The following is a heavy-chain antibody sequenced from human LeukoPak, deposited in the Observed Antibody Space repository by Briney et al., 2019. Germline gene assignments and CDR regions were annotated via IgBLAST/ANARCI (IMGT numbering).Heavy chain of an antibody. V-gene: IGHV1-2*02. J-gene: IGHJ4*02. CDR1: GYTFTGYY. CDR3: ARARGSGYDLPRV. Sequence: ASVKVSCKASGYTFTGYYMHWVRQAPGQGLEWMGWINPNSGGTNYAQKFQGRVTMTRDTSISTAYMALSRLRSDDTAVYYCARARGSGYDLPRVWGQGTLVTVSS. D-gene: IGHD5-12*01. CDR2: INPNSGGT.